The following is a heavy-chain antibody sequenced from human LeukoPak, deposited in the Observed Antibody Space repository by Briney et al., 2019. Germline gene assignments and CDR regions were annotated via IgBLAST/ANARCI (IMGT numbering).Heavy chain of an antibody. D-gene: IGHD6-19*01. CDR3: AVGPAHSSGWYPFDY. CDR2: INPSGGST. Sequence: ASVKVSCKASGYTFTSYYMHWVRQAPGQGLEWVGIINPSGGSTSYAQKFQGRVTMTRDMSTSTVYMELSSLRSEDTAVYYCAVGPAHSSGWYPFDYWGQGTLVTVSS. J-gene: IGHJ4*02. V-gene: IGHV1-46*01. CDR1: GYTFTSYY.